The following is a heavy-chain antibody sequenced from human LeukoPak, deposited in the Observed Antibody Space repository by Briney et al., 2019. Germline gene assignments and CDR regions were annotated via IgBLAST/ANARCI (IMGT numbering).Heavy chain of an antibody. CDR1: GGSISSYY. Sequence: KTSETLSLTCTVSGGSISSYYWSWIRQPPGKGLEWIGYIYYSGSTNYNPSLKSRVTISVDASKNQFSLKLSSVTAADTAVYYCAGETGGYSGYDVYYGMDVWGQGTTVTVSS. J-gene: IGHJ6*02. D-gene: IGHD5-12*01. V-gene: IGHV4-59*01. CDR2: IYYSGST. CDR3: AGETGGYSGYDVYYGMDV.